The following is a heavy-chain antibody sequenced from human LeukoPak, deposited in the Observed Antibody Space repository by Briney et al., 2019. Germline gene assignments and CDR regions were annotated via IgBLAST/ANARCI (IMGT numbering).Heavy chain of an antibody. D-gene: IGHD5-18*01. CDR3: ASRIGYSYGIDY. Sequence: SETLSLTCAVYGGSFSGYYWSWIRQPPGKGLEWIGEINHSGSTNYNPSLKSRVTISVDTSKNQFSLKLSSVTAADTAVYYCASRIGYSYGIDYWGQGTLVTVSS. V-gene: IGHV4-34*01. CDR2: INHSGST. J-gene: IGHJ4*02. CDR1: GGSFSGYY.